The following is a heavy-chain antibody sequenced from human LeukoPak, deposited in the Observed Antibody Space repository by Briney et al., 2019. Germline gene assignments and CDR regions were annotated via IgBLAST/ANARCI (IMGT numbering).Heavy chain of an antibody. D-gene: IGHD3-10*01. CDR1: GGSISSGDYY. J-gene: IGHJ3*02. V-gene: IGHV4-30-4*01. CDR3: ARDGWFGESPPGAFDI. CDR2: IYYSGST. Sequence: SQTLSLTCTVTGGSISSGDYYWSWTRQPPGKGLEWIGYIYYSGSTYYNPSLKSRVTISVDTSKNQFSLKLSSVTAADTAVYYCARDGWFGESPPGAFDIWGQGTMVTVSS.